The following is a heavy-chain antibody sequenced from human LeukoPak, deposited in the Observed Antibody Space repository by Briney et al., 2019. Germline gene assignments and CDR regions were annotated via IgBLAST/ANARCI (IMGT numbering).Heavy chain of an antibody. V-gene: IGHV3-30*14. CDR1: GFTFSRYA. CDR2: ISYDGSNK. D-gene: IGHD6-19*01. Sequence: HPGGSLRLSCATSGFTFSRYAMHWVRQAPGKGLEWVAVISYDGSNKYYADSVKGRFTISRDNSENTLYLQMNSLRAEDTAVYYCARDQEGSGWYPRFDYWGQGTLVTVSS. CDR3: ARDQEGSGWYPRFDY. J-gene: IGHJ4*02.